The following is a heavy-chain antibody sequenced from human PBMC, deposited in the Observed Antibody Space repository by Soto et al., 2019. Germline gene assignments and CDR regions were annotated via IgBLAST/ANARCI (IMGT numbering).Heavy chain of an antibody. CDR1: GYTFTSYG. J-gene: IGHJ5*02. V-gene: IGHV1-18*01. CDR3: ASIVPGGDYGTTYGRYNWFDP. Sequence: QVQLVQSGAEVKKPGASVKVSCKASGYTFTSYGISWVRQAPGRGLEWMGWISAYNGNTNYAQKLQGRVTMTSDKSTCTHYMELRRLRSDDPDVYYCASIVPGGDYGTTYGRYNWFDPWGQGTLVTGSS. D-gene: IGHD4-17*01. CDR2: ISAYNGNT.